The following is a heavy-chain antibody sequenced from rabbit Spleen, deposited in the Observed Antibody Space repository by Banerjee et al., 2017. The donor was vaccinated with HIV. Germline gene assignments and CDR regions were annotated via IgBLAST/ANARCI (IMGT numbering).Heavy chain of an antibody. Sequence: QSLEESGGDLVKPGASLTLTCTASGFSFNSGYDMCWVRQAPGKGLEWIACIYAGSSGSTYSATWAKGRLTISKTSSTTVTLQMTSLTAADTAPYFCARSSSGWFSFNLWGQGTLVTVS. J-gene: IGHJ4*01. CDR2: IYAGSSGST. CDR3: ARSSSGWFSFNL. D-gene: IGHD1-1*01. CDR1: GFSFNSGYD. V-gene: IGHV1S40*01.